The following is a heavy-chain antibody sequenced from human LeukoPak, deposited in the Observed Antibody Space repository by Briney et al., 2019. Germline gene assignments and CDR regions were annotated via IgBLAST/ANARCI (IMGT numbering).Heavy chain of an antibody. CDR2: IKQDGSEK. CDR3: ARTNIAAPGDY. J-gene: IGHJ4*02. CDR1: GFTFSSRDW. D-gene: IGHD6-13*01. V-gene: IGHV3-7*01. Sequence: GGSLRLSCAVSGFTFSSRDWMTWVRQAPGKGLEWVANIKQDGSEKNYVDSVKGRFTISRDNAKNSLYLQMDSLRAEDTAVYYCARTNIAAPGDYWGQGTLVTVSS.